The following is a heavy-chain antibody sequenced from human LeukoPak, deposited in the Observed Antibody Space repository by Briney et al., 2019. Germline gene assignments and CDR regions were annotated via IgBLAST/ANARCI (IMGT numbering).Heavy chain of an antibody. Sequence: SGTLSLTCTVSGGSISSYYWSWIRQPPGKGLEWIGYIYYSGSTNYNPSLKSRVTISVDTSKNQFSLKLSSVTAADTAVYYCAREFGYYDSSGYYYDWFDPWGQGTLVTVSS. CDR2: IYYSGST. V-gene: IGHV4-59*01. CDR1: GGSISSYY. J-gene: IGHJ5*02. D-gene: IGHD3-22*01. CDR3: AREFGYYDSSGYYYDWFDP.